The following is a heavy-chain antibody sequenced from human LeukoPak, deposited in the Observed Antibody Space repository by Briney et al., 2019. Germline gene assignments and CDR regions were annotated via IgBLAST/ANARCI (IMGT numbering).Heavy chain of an antibody. CDR3: ATDGKLFIVGATRRYYYYGMDV. CDR2: FDPEDGET. D-gene: IGHD1-26*01. V-gene: IGHV1-24*01. Sequence: ASVKVSCKVSGYTLTELSMHWVRQAPGKGLEWMGGFDPEDGETIYAQKFQGRVTMTEATSTDTAYMELSSLRSEDTAVYYCATDGKLFIVGATRRYYYYGMDVWGRGTTVTVSS. CDR1: GYTLTELS. J-gene: IGHJ6*02.